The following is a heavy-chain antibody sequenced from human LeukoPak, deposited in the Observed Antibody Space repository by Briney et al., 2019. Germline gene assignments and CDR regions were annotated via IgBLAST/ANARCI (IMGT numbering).Heavy chain of an antibody. V-gene: IGHV4-30-4*07. CDR2: IYYSGST. Sequence: SETLSLTRAVSGGSISSGGYSWSWIRQPPGKGLEWIGYIYYSGSTYYNPSLKSRVTISVDTSKNQFSLKLSSVTAADTAVYYCARGLRGDAFDIWGQGTMVTVSS. CDR3: ARGLRGDAFDI. CDR1: GGSISSGGYS. J-gene: IGHJ3*02. D-gene: IGHD5-18*01.